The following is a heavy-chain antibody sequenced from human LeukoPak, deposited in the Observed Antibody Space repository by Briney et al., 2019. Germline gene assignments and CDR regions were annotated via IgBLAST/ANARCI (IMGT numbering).Heavy chain of an antibody. J-gene: IGHJ4*02. V-gene: IGHV3-30-3*01. D-gene: IGHD5-18*01. CDR3: ARGRSGYSYGLFDY. Sequence: PGGSLRLAWAASGFTFSSYAMHWVRQAPGKGLEWVAVISYDGSNKYYADSVKGRFTISRDNSKNTLYLQMNSLRAEDTAVYYCARGRSGYSYGLFDYWGQGTLVTVSS. CDR2: ISYDGSNK. CDR1: GFTFSSYA.